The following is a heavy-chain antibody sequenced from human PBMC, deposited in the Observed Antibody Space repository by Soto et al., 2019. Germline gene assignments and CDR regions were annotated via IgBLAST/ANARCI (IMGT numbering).Heavy chain of an antibody. V-gene: IGHV3-48*01. CDR2: ISSSSSTI. D-gene: IGHD6-19*01. CDR1: GFTFSSYS. J-gene: IGHJ4*02. Sequence: GGSLRLSCAASGFTFSSYSMNWVRQAPGKGLEWVSYISSSSSTIYYADSVKGRFTISRDNAKNSLYLQMNSLRAEDTAVYYCASSPFSSGWYPFVVGRGGFDYWGQGTLVTVSS. CDR3: ASSPFSSGWYPFVVGRGGFDY.